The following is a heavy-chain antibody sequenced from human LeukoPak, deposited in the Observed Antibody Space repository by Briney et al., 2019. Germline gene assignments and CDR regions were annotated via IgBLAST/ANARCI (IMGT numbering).Heavy chain of an antibody. CDR3: ARVLWELLGRGGSYYFDY. D-gene: IGHD1-26*01. V-gene: IGHV3-53*01. Sequence: VGSLRLSCAASGFTVSSNYMSWVRQAPGKGLEWVSVIYNGGSTYYADSVKGRFTISRDNSKNTLYLQMNSLRAEDTAVYYCARVLWELLGRGGSYYFDYWGQGTLVTVSS. CDR1: GFTVSSNY. CDR2: IYNGGST. J-gene: IGHJ4*02.